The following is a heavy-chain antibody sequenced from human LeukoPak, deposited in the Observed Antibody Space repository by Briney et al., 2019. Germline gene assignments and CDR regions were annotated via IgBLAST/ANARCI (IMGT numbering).Heavy chain of an antibody. J-gene: IGHJ4*02. V-gene: IGHV3-74*01. CDR2: IRNDGSGI. Sequence: GGSLRLSCAASGFTFSNYGMSWVRQAPGKGLVWVARIRNDGSGIIYADSVKGRFTISRDNARNTLYLQMNSLRAEDTAVYYCARERGVSHPFDCWGQGTLVTVSS. D-gene: IGHD2-21*01. CDR1: GFTFSNYG. CDR3: ARERGVSHPFDC.